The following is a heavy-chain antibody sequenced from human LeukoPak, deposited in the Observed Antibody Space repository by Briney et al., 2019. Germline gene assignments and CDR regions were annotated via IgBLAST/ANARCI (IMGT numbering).Heavy chain of an antibody. CDR3: ARIGDYGSGSEGFDP. CDR1: GHTFTSYY. V-gene: IGHV1-46*04. J-gene: IGHJ5*02. CDR2: ISPSVGTT. D-gene: IGHD3-10*01. Sequence: ASVKVSCKASGHTFTSYYIHWVRQAPGQGLEWMGIISPSVGTTTYAQKLEGRVTMTRDTSTTTVYIELRSLRSEDTAVYYCARIGDYGSGSEGFDPWGQGTLVTVSS.